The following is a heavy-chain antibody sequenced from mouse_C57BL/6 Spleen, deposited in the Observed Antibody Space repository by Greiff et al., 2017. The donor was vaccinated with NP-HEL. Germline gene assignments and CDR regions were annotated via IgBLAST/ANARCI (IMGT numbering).Heavy chain of an antibody. Sequence: EVQLVESGPGLVKPSQSLSLTCSVTGYSITSGYYWNWIRQFPGNKLEWMGYISYDGSNNYNPSLKNRISITRDTSKNQFFLKLNSVTTEDTATYYCARRLPYYFDYWGQGTTLTVSS. CDR1: GYSITSGYY. D-gene: IGHD2-2*01. CDR2: ISYDGSN. V-gene: IGHV3-6*01. CDR3: ARRLPYYFDY. J-gene: IGHJ2*01.